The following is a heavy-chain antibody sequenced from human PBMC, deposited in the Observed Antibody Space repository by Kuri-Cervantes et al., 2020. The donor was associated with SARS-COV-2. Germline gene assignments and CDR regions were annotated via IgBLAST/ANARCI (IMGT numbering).Heavy chain of an antibody. J-gene: IGHJ3*02. CDR1: GFTVANYY. Sequence: GGSLRLSCAGSGFTVANYYMSWVRQAPGKGLEWVSILYGGDKTDYADSVKGRFTISRDNSKNTLLLQMDSLRADDTAVYYCARDRDSNGWLGAHDIWGQGTMVTVSS. CDR3: ARDRDSNGWLGAHDI. D-gene: IGHD6-19*01. CDR2: LYGGDKT. V-gene: IGHV3-53*01.